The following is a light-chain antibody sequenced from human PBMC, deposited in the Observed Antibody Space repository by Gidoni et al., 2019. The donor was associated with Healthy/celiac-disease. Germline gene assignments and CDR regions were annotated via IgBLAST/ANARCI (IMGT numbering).Light chain of an antibody. CDR2: DAS. CDR3: QQRSNRPPGAT. CDR1: QSVSSY. Sequence: DIVLTQSPATLSSSPGERATLTCRASQSVSSYLARYQQKPGQAPRPLIYDASNKATGIPARFRCSGSGTGFTLTISSLEPEDCAVYNCQQRSNRPPGATFGGGTKVEIK. V-gene: IGKV3-11*01. J-gene: IGKJ4*01.